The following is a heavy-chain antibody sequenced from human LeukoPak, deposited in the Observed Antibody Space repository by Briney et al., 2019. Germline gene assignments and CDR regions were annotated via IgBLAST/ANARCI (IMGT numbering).Heavy chain of an antibody. CDR2: INPSANTT. V-gene: IGHV1-46*01. D-gene: IGHD4-17*01. J-gene: IGHJ4*02. CDR1: GYTFTSIY. CDR3: ARAPDYGDFDGLQY. Sequence: ASVKVSCKTSGYTFTSIYIHWVRQVPGQGPEWMGLINPSANTTTYAQKFQGRVAMTCDTSTSTVYMGLSSLRSEDTAVYYCARAPDYGDFDGLQYWGQGTLVTVSS.